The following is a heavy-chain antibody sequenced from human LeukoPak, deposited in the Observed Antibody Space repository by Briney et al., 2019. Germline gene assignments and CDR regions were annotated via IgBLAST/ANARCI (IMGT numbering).Heavy chain of an antibody. V-gene: IGHV4-4*02. D-gene: IGHD3-10*01. Sequence: SETLSLTCAVSGGSISSSNWWSWVRQPPGEGLEGIGEIYHSGSTNYNPSLKSRVTLSVDKSKNPFSLRLSSVTAADTAVYYCARAWFGDVRGNSGFDPWGQGTLVTVSS. J-gene: IGHJ5*02. CDR2: IYHSGST. CDR1: GGSISSSNW. CDR3: ARAWFGDVRGNSGFDP.